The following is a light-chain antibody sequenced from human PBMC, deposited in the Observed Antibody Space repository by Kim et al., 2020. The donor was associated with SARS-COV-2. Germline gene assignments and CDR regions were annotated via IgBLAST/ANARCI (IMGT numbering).Light chain of an antibody. J-gene: IGKJ1*01. Sequence: EIVLTQSPGTLSLSPGERATLSCRASQSVGSSYLAWYHQKPGQAPRLLIYGASSRAIGIPDRFSGSGSGTDFTLTISRLEPEDFGVYYCQQYCSSRTFGQGTKVDIK. CDR1: QSVGSSY. CDR3: QQYCSSRT. CDR2: GAS. V-gene: IGKV3-20*01.